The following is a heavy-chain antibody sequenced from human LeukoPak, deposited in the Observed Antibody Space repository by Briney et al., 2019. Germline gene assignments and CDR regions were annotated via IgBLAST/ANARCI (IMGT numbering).Heavy chain of an antibody. D-gene: IGHD2-21*02. J-gene: IGHJ6*02. CDR3: ATPYCGGDCYSDYYYYGMDV. CDR2: MNPNSGNT. Sequence: ASVKVSCKASGYTFTSYDINWVRQATGQGIEWMGWMNPNSGNTGYAQKFQGRVTMTRNTSISTAYMELSSLRSEDTAVYYCATPYCGGDCYSDYYYYGMDVWGQGTTVTVSS. CDR1: GYTFTSYD. V-gene: IGHV1-8*01.